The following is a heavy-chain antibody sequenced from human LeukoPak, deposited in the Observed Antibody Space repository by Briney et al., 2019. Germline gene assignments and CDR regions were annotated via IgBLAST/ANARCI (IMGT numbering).Heavy chain of an antibody. V-gene: IGHV3-30-3*01. CDR1: GFTFSSYA. CDR3: ARAMVRGVNNYYYGMDV. J-gene: IGHJ6*02. D-gene: IGHD3-10*01. CDR2: ISYDGSNK. Sequence: GGSLRLSCAASGFTFSSYAMHWVRQAPGKGLEWVAVISYDGSNKYYADSVKGRFTISRDNSKNTLYLQMNRLRAEDTAVYYCARAMVRGVNNYYYGMDVWGQGTTVTVSS.